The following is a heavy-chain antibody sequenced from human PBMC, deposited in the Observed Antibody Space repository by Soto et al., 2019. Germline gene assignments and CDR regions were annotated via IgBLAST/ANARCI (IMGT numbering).Heavy chain of an antibody. CDR1: GGSISSGGYY. CDR2: IHYSGST. CDR3: ARDSRYFDWYYYYGMDV. Sequence: QVQLQESGPGLVKPSQTLSLTCTVSGGSISSGGYYWSWIRQHPGKGLEWIGYIHYSGSTYYNPSLKSRVTISVDTSKNQFSLKLSSVTAADTAVYYCARDSRYFDWYYYYGMDVWGQGTTVTVSS. J-gene: IGHJ6*02. V-gene: IGHV4-31*03. D-gene: IGHD3-9*01.